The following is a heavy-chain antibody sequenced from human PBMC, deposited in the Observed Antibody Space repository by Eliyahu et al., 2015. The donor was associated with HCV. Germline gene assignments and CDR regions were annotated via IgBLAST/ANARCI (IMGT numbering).Heavy chain of an antibody. V-gene: IGHV1-69*01. D-gene: IGHD3-16*02. CDR1: GGTFSSYA. Sequence: EVKKPGSSVKVSCKASGGTFSSYAISWVRQAPGQGLEWMGGIIPIFGTANYXQKXQGXXXXTADESTSTAYMELSSLRSEDTAVYYCARERSGYYDYIWGSYPPEDWFDPWGQGTLVTVSS. CDR2: IIPIFGTA. CDR3: ARERSGYYDYIWGSYPPEDWFDP. J-gene: IGHJ5*02.